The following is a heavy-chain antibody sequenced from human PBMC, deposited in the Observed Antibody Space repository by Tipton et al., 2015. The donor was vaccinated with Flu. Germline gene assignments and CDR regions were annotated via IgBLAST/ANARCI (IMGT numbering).Heavy chain of an antibody. Sequence: TLSLTCTDSSGSIGSGSYSWGWIRQPPGKGLEWISNIYYSGSTYSNPSLKNRVNIAVYTSKNQFSLKLSSVTAADTAVYYCAGFSSSSFAFDIWGQGTMVTVSS. CDR3: AGFSSSSFAFDI. D-gene: IGHD6-6*01. V-gene: IGHV4-39*07. CDR1: SGSIGSGSYS. CDR2: IYYSGST. J-gene: IGHJ3*02.